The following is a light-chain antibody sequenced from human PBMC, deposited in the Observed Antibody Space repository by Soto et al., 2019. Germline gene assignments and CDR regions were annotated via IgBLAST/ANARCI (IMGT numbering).Light chain of an antibody. V-gene: IGKV3-11*01. Sequence: EIVLTQSPATLSLSPGERATLSCRASQSVSSYLAWYQQKPGQAPRLLIYDASNRATGIPARFSGSGSGTDFTLTISSLGPEDVAVYYWQQRSNWPPYTFGQGTKLEIK. CDR1: QSVSSY. CDR2: DAS. J-gene: IGKJ2*01. CDR3: QQRSNWPPYT.